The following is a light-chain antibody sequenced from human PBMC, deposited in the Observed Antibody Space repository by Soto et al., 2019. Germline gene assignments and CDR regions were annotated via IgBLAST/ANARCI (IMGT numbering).Light chain of an antibody. CDR1: QSVSSN. CDR3: QQYNNWPRT. CDR2: GAS. V-gene: IGKV3-15*01. J-gene: IGKJ1*01. Sequence: EIVMTQSPATLSVAAGERATLSCRASQSVSSNLAWYQQKPGQAPRLLIYGASTRATGIPARFSGSGSGTEFTLTISSLQSEDFAVDYCQQYNNWPRTFGQATKVEI.